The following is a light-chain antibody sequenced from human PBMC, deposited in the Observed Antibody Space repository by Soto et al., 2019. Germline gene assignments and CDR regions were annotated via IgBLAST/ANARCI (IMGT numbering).Light chain of an antibody. J-gene: IGKJ4*01. CDR3: EQRSNWPPALT. CDR1: QSVGTF. Sequence: EIVLTQSPATLSLSPGERATLSCGASQSVGTFLAWHQHKPGQAPRLLIYDASNRATGVPARFSGSGSGTDFTLTISSLEPEDFAVYYCEQRSNWPPALTFGGGTKVEIK. V-gene: IGKV3-11*01. CDR2: DAS.